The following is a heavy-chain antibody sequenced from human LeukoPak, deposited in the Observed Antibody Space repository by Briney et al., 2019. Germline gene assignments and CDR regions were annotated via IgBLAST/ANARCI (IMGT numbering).Heavy chain of an antibody. CDR1: GFTVSSNY. J-gene: IGHJ4*02. CDR3: ARGVRGYSYGYDY. Sequence: PGGSLRLSCAASGFTVSSNYMSWVRQAPGKGLEWVSSISGSSSYIYYADSVKGRFTISRDNAKNSLYLQMNSLRAEDTAVYYCARGVRGYSYGYDYWGQGTLVTVSS. D-gene: IGHD5-18*01. CDR2: ISGSSSYI. V-gene: IGHV3-21*01.